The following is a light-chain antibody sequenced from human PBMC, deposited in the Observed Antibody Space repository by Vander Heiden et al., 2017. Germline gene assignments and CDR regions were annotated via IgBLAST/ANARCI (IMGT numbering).Light chain of an antibody. CDR3: CSYAGSTSYV. V-gene: IGLV2-23*02. CDR2: EVT. CDR1: SSDVGSYNL. J-gene: IGLJ1*01. Sequence: QPALTQPASVPGPPGQPITISCTGTSSDVGSYNLGSWYQQHPGRAPKLMIYEVTKRPSGVSNRFSGSKSANTASLTISGLQAEDEADYYCCSYAGSTSYVFGTGTKVTVL.